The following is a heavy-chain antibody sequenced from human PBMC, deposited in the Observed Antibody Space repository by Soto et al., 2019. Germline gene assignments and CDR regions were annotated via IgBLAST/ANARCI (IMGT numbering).Heavy chain of an antibody. CDR2: ISSNGVGT. CDR3: ARRARPDFYYMDV. CDR1: GFTLSGYA. V-gene: IGHV3-64*01. Sequence: EVQLAESGGGLAQPGGSLRLSCAASGFTLSGYAMDWVRQAPGKGLEYVSGISSNGVGTYYANSVQGRFTISRDNSKNTGYLQMGSLRPEDSAVYYCARRARPDFYYMDVWGKGTTVTVSS. D-gene: IGHD6-6*01. J-gene: IGHJ6*03.